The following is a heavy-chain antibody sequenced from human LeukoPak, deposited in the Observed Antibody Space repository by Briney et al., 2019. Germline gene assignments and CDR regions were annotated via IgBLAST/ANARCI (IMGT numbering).Heavy chain of an antibody. CDR3: AREIAVAGTNWFDP. CDR1: GGSISSYY. D-gene: IGHD6-19*01. J-gene: IGHJ5*02. CDR2: IYYSGST. V-gene: IGHV4-59*08. Sequence: SETLSLTCTVSGGSISSYYWSWIRQPRGKGLEWIGYIYYSGSTNYNPSLKSRVTIPVDTSKNQFSLKLSSVTAADTAVYYCAREIAVAGTNWFDPWGQGTLVTVSS.